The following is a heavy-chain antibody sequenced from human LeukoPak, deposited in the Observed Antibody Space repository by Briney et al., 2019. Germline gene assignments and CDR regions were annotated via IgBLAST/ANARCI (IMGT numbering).Heavy chain of an antibody. D-gene: IGHD3-3*01. CDR1: GGSFSSSNFY. Sequence: PSETLSLTCTVSGGSFSSSNFYWAWIRQPPGKGLEWIGSISYRGSTYYNSSLKSRVTISVDTSKNQFSLKLNSVTAADTAVYYCASDGARFNYMDVWGEGTTVTVSS. V-gene: IGHV4-39*07. CDR3: ASDGARFNYMDV. J-gene: IGHJ6*03. CDR2: ISYRGST.